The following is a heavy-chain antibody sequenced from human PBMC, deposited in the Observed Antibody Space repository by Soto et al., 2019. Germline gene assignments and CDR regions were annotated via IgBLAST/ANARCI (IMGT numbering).Heavy chain of an antibody. CDR3: ARTDRAITIFGVVIKNWFDP. V-gene: IGHV4-34*01. CDR2: INHSGST. CDR1: GGSFSGYY. Sequence: SSETLSLTCAVYGGSFSGYYWSWIRQPPGKGLEWIGEINHSGSTNYNPSLKSRVTISVDTSKNQFSLKLSSVTAADTAVYYCARTDRAITIFGVVIKNWFDPWGQGTLVTVSS. D-gene: IGHD3-3*01. J-gene: IGHJ5*02.